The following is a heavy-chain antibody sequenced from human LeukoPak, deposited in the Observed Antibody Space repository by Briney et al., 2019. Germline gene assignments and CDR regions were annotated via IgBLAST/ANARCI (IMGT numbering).Heavy chain of an antibody. CDR2: TSYSRTT. V-gene: IGHV4-59*08. Sequence: LETPSLPRAVSGGSITGHHWNWIPQTPQMRLGWICYTSYSRTTISNSYFKGRATMSIDTSKNQLYLNLTSVTATDTAVYYCAKLGHSDGWYLGAFDIWGQGTTVIVSS. J-gene: IGHJ3*02. CDR1: GGSITGHH. CDR3: AKLGHSDGWYLGAFDI. D-gene: IGHD6-19*01.